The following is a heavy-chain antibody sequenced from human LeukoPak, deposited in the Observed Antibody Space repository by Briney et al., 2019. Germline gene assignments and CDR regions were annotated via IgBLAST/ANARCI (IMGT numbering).Heavy chain of an antibody. CDR3: ARGYSRAAFDI. CDR2: ISSTGGTI. J-gene: IGHJ3*02. CDR1: GFTFSNYL. V-gene: IGHV3-48*01. D-gene: IGHD2-15*01. Sequence: GSLRLSCEGSGFTFSNYLMNWVRQAPGKGLEWVSFISSTGGTIYYADAVKGRFTVSRDNAKNSLLLQMNSLRAEDTALYYCARGYSRAAFDIWGQGTMVTVSS.